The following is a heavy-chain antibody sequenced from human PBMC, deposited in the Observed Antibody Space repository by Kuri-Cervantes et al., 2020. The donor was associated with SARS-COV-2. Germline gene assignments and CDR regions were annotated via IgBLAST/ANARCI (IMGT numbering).Heavy chain of an antibody. CDR3: ARLIHVAAVPDP. Sequence: SCAVSGVSISSVDYSWSWIRQPPGKGLEWIGYIYRDGKTYYSPSLTSRVTISVDRSKNQFFLQLTSVTAADTAVYYCARLIHVAAVPDPWGQGTLVTVPQ. CDR2: IYRDGKT. J-gene: IGHJ5*02. V-gene: IGHV4-30-2*01. D-gene: IGHD2-21*02. CDR1: GVSISSVDYS.